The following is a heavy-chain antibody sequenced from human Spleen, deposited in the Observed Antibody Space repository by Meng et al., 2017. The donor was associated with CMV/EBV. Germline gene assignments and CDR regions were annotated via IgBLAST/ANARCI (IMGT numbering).Heavy chain of an antibody. CDR3: ARQTGRPSRAFDI. V-gene: IGHV1-2*02. J-gene: IGHJ3*02. CDR2: INPNSGGT. D-gene: IGHD1-1*01. CDR1: GYTFTSYG. Sequence: ASVKVSCKASGYTFTSYGISWVRQAPGQGLEWMGWINPNSGGTNYAQKFQGRVTMTRDTSISTAYMELSRLRSDDTAVYYCARQTGRPSRAFDIWGQGTMVTVSS.